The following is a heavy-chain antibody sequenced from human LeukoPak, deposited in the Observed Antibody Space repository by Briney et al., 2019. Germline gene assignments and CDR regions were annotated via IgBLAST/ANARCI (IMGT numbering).Heavy chain of an antibody. CDR3: ARDTIGYSSGWPWAFDI. CDR1: GGSISSGDYY. D-gene: IGHD6-19*01. J-gene: IGHJ3*02. V-gene: IGHV4-30-4*01. Sequence: SETLSLTCTVSGGSISSGDYYWSWIRQPPGKGLEWIGYIYYSGSTYYNPSLKSRVTISVDTSKNQFSLKLSSVTAADTAVYYCARDTIGYSSGWPWAFDIWGQGTMVTVSS. CDR2: IYYSGST.